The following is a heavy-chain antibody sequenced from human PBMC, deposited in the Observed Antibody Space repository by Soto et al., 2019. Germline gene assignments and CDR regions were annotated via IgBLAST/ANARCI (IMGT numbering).Heavy chain of an antibody. J-gene: IGHJ1*01. CDR3: ALDAPEEATY. Sequence: QVQLKESGPGLVKPSQTLSLTFTVSGGPIINGHTYWNWIRQHPEKGLEWMGYINYRGTTNYNPALKSRNLISIDTSKNQFSLSLTSVTAADTAVYYCALDAPEEATYGGQGSLVTISS. CDR1: GGPIINGHTY. CDR2: INYRGTT. V-gene: IGHV4-31*03. D-gene: IGHD3-16*01.